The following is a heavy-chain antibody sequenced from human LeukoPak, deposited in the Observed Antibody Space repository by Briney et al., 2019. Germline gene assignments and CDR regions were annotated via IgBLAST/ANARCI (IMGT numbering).Heavy chain of an antibody. V-gene: IGHV4-34*01. J-gene: IGHJ4*02. CDR1: GGSFSGYY. CDR2: INHSGST. Sequence: SETLSLTCAVSGGSFSGYYWSWIRQPPGKGLEWIGEINHSGSTNYNPSLKSRVTISVDTSKNQFSLKLSSVTAADTAVYYCARGSLLVPAAIIAEYYFDYWGQGTLVTVSS. CDR3: ARGSLLVPAAIIAEYYFDY. D-gene: IGHD2-2*02.